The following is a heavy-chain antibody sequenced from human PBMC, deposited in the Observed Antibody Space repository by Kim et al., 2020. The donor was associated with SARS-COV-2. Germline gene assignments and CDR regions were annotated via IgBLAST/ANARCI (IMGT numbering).Heavy chain of an antibody. Sequence: GGSLRLSCTASGFTFGDYAMSWVRQAPGKGLEWVGLIRSKSYGGTTEYAASVKGRFAISRDNYKSIAYLQMNSLNTEDTGVYYCTSDRHSNDWRRNRRDFDDWGQGTRVTVSS. CDR1: GFTFGDYA. CDR3: TSDRHSNDWRRNRRDFDD. CDR2: IRSKSYGGTT. D-gene: IGHD1-1*01. V-gene: IGHV3-49*04. J-gene: IGHJ4*02.